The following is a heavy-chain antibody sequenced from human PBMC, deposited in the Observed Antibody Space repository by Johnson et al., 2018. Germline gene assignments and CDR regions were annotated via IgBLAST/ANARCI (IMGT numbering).Heavy chain of an antibody. CDR2: ISSNGGST. CDR3: AGGSGLNAFDI. J-gene: IGHJ3*02. CDR1: GFTFSRYA. D-gene: IGHD2-21*01. Sequence: VQLVQSGGGLVQPGGSLRLSCAASGFTFSRYAMHWVRQAPGKGLEYVSAISSNGGSTSSAISVKGRFIISRDNSKNTLYLQMGSLRAEDIAGYYCAGGSGLNAFDIWGQGKMVTVSS. V-gene: IGHV3-64*01.